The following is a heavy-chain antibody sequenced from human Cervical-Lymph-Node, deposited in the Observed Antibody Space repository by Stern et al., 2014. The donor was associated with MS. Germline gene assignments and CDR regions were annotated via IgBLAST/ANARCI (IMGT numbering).Heavy chain of an antibody. CDR2: ITYSGTT. D-gene: IGHD4-11*01. V-gene: IGHV4-30-4*01. Sequence: QLQLQESGPGLVKPSQTLSLTCTVSGGSINSGDYHWTWIRQPPGKGLEWIGFITYSGTTYYKPSLQRRLTISVDTSKNQFSLKLRPVTAGDTAVYYWARSTVSAEYYFDYWGQGTLVPVSS. CDR1: GGSINSGDYH. CDR3: ARSTVSAEYYFDY. J-gene: IGHJ4*02.